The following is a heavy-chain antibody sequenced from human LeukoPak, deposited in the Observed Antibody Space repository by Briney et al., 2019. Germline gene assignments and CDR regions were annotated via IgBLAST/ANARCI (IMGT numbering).Heavy chain of an antibody. D-gene: IGHD2-15*01. Sequence: GTSLRLSCATSGFTFRSHAMHWVRQSPGKGLEWVAQIWYDGSNKYYADSVKGRFTISRDNSKNTLFLQMNSLRAEDTAVYYCAKKYAYCSGGSCCDSWGQGTLVTVSS. CDR3: AKKYAYCSGGSCCDS. V-gene: IGHV3-33*06. CDR2: IWYDGSNK. J-gene: IGHJ4*02. CDR1: GFTFRSHA.